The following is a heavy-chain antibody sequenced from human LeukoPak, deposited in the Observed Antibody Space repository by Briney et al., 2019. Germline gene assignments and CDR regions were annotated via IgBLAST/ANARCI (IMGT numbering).Heavy chain of an antibody. CDR1: GFTFSSYA. V-gene: IGHV3-23*01. D-gene: IGHD2-15*01. CDR2: ISGSGGST. J-gene: IGHJ3*02. CDR3: AKGYCSGGSCWDAFDI. Sequence: GGSLRLSCAASGFTFSSYAMSWVRRAPGKGLEWVSDISGSGGSTYYADSVKGRFTISRDNSKNTLYLQMNSLRAEDTAVYYCAKGYCSGGSCWDAFDIWGQGTMVTVSS.